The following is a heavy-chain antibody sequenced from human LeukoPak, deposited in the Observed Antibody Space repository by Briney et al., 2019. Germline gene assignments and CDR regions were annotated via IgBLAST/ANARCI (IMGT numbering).Heavy chain of an antibody. D-gene: IGHD2-2*01. CDR3: ARFEPAAIFYYGMDV. CDR2: ISGDGGST. J-gene: IGHJ6*02. V-gene: IGHV3-43*02. Sequence: PPGGSLRLSCAASGFTFDDYAMHWVRQAPGKGLEWVSLISGDGGSTYYADSVKGRFTISRDNSKNTLYLQMNSLRAEDTAVYYCARFEPAAIFYYGMDVWGQGTTVTVSS. CDR1: GFTFDDYA.